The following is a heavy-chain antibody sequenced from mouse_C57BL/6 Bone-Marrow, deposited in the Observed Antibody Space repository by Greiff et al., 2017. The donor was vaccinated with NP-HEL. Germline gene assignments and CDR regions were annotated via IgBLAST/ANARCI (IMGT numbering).Heavy chain of an antibody. D-gene: IGHD1-2*01. CDR1: GYAFTNYL. J-gene: IGHJ1*03. V-gene: IGHV1-54*01. CDR3: ARGGIYYGLYWYFDV. CDR2: INPGSGGT. Sequence: VKLQESGAELVRPGTSVKVSCKASGYAFTNYLIEWVKQRPGQGLEWIGVINPGSGGTNYNEKFKGKATLTADKSSSTAYMQLSSLTSEDSAVYFCARGGIYYGLYWYFDVWGTGTTVTVSS.